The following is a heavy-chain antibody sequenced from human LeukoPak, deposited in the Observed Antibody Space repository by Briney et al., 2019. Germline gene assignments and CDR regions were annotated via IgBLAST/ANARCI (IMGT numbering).Heavy chain of an antibody. CDR3: ACSSTNYYYYGMDV. D-gene: IGHD2-2*01. CDR2: INHSGST. J-gene: IGHJ6*02. V-gene: IGHV4-34*01. Sequence: PSETLSLTCAVYGGSFSGNYWSWIRQPPGKGLEWIGEINHSGSTNYNPSLKSRVTISVDTSKNQFSLKLSSVTAADTAVYYCACSSTNYYYYGMDVWGQGTTVTVSS. CDR1: GGSFSGNY.